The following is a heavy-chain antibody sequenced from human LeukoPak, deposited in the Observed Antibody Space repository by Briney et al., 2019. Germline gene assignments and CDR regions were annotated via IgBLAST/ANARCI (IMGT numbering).Heavy chain of an antibody. CDR2: ISGSGSNT. V-gene: IGHV3-23*01. CDR1: GFAFTNYV. Sequence: GGSLRLSCAASGFAFTNYVMNWVRQAPGKGLEWVSGISGSGSNTYYAASVRGRFTISRDSSKNTVFLQMSSLRAEDTAAYYCAKGPNSDFWSGYSHYMDVWGKGTTAIVSS. J-gene: IGHJ6*03. D-gene: IGHD3-3*01. CDR3: AKGPNSDFWSGYSHYMDV.